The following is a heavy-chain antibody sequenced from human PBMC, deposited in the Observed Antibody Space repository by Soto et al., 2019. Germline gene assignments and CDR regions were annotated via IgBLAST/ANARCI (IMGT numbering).Heavy chain of an antibody. D-gene: IGHD5-12*01. CDR1: GGTFSSYA. J-gene: IGHJ6*02. V-gene: IGHV1-69*13. Sequence: GALVKVSCKASGGTFSSYAISWVRQAPGQGLEWMGGIIPIFGTANYAQKFQGRVTITADESTSTAYMELSSLRSEDTAVYYCARSWPEGYYYYYGMDVWGQGTTVTVSS. CDR2: IIPIFGTA. CDR3: ARSWPEGYYYYYGMDV.